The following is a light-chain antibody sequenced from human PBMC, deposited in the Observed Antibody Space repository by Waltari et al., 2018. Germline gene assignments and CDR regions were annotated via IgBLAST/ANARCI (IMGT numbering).Light chain of an antibody. CDR1: QTIPRY. J-gene: IGKJ4*01. V-gene: IGKV1-39*01. CDR2: GIS. Sequence: DIQMTQSPSSLSASVGDRVTITCRASQTIPRYLNWYQQKPGKAPKLLIYGISSLQSGVPSRFSGSGSGTDFTLTISNLQPEDFATYYCQQTNSLPLTFGGGTKVDIK. CDR3: QQTNSLPLT.